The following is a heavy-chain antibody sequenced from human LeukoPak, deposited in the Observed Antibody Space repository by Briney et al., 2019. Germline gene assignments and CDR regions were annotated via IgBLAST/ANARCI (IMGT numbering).Heavy chain of an antibody. CDR2: INHSGST. Sequence: SETLSLTCAVYGGSFSGYYWSWIRQPPGKGLEWIGEINHSGSTNYNPSLKSRVTISVDTSKNQFSLKLSSVTAADTAVYYCARGSSPPLTYWGQGTLVTVSS. J-gene: IGHJ4*02. CDR3: ARGSSPPLTY. D-gene: IGHD6-6*01. V-gene: IGHV4-34*01. CDR1: GGSFSGYY.